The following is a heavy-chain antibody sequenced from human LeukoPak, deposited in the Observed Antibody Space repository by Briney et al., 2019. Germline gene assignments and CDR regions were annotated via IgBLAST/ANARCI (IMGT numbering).Heavy chain of an antibody. Sequence: GGSLRLSCAASGFTFSSYGMHWVRQAPGKGLEWVAVIWYDGSNKYYADSVKGRFTTSRDNSKNTLYLQMNSLRAEDTAVYYCARGAGWVVVPAAYFDYWGQGTLVTVSS. J-gene: IGHJ4*02. CDR3: ARGAGWVVVPAAYFDY. CDR1: GFTFSSYG. CDR2: IWYDGSNK. V-gene: IGHV3-33*01. D-gene: IGHD2-2*01.